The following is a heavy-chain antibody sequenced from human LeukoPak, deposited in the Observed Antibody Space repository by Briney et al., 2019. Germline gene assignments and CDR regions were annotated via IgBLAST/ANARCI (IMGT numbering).Heavy chain of an antibody. J-gene: IGHJ6*02. CDR2: INWNSGNI. CDR3: AKGGHPTRYYYGMDV. D-gene: IGHD2-15*01. Sequence: GRSLRLSCAASGFTFSNYAMHWVRQAPGKGLEWVSTINWNSGNIGYADSVKGRFTISRDNAKNSLFLQMNSLRTEDTALYYCAKGGHPTRYYYGMDVWGQGTTVTVSS. CDR1: GFTFSNYA. V-gene: IGHV3-9*01.